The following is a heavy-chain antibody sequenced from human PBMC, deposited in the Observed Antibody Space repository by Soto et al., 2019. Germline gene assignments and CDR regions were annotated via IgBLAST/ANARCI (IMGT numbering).Heavy chain of an antibody. J-gene: IGHJ4*02. CDR3: AKEPNTWSYCIIDS. CDR1: GFIFSSYG. V-gene: IGHV3-23*01. D-gene: IGHD1-26*01. Sequence: PGGSLRLSCAASGFIFSSYGMTWVRQAPGKGLEWVSGISDSGGRTYYADSVRGRLTISRDNSKNTLYLQMNSLRVEDTAIYYCAKEPNTWSYCIIDSWGQGTLVTVSS. CDR2: ISDSGGRT.